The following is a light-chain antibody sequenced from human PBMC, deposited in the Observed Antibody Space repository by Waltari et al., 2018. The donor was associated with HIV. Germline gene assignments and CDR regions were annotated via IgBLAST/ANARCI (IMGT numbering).Light chain of an antibody. CDR1: SSDVGGYNY. V-gene: IGLV2-14*01. CDR3: SSYASSNTFVV. CDR2: GVS. J-gene: IGLJ2*01. Sequence: QSALTQPASVSGSPGQSITISCTGTSSDVGGYNYVSWYQQHPGKAPKLRIYGVSNRHLGVSNRFSGSKSGNTASLTISGLQGEDEADYYCSSYASSNTFVVFGGGTKLTVL.